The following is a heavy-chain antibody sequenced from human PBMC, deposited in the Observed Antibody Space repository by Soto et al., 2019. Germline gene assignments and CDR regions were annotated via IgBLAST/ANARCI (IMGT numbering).Heavy chain of an antibody. Sequence: EVQLLESGGGLIQPGGSLRLSCTASGFTFSTYTMSWVRQAPGKGLEWVSGILGGGDKTFYADSVKGRFTISRDNSNNILYLQMNSVRAEDTAMYYCAKDRQPDGLWPFDHWGQGTLITVSS. CDR2: ILGGGDKT. D-gene: IGHD2-2*01. J-gene: IGHJ4*02. CDR3: AKDRQPDGLWPFDH. V-gene: IGHV3-23*01. CDR1: GFTFSTYT.